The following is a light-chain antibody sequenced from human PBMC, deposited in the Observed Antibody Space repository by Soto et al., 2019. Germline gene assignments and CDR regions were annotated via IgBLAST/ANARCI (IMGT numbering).Light chain of an antibody. CDR2: TTS. Sequence: EIVLTQSPGTLSLSPGERPTLSCTASQSVTSSCLAWYQRKPGQAPRLLIHTTSIRATDIPDRFSGSGSGTDFTLTISRLQPEDSAVYYCQQCGGSPLFSFGPGTRVDI. V-gene: IGKV3-20*01. J-gene: IGKJ3*01. CDR1: QSVTSSC. CDR3: QQCGGSPLFS.